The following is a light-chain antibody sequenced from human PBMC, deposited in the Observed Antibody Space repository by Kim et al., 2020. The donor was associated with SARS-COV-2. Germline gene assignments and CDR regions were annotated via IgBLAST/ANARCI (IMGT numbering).Light chain of an antibody. Sequence: QSALTQPASVSGSPGQSITISCTGTSSDIGGSYNYVSWYQQHPGKAPKLMIYDVSNRPSGVSNRFSGSKSGNTASLTISGLQAEDEADYYCGSYTSSSTLVVFGGGTKLTVL. J-gene: IGLJ2*01. CDR2: DVS. CDR1: SSDIGGSYNY. CDR3: GSYTSSSTLVV. V-gene: IGLV2-14*03.